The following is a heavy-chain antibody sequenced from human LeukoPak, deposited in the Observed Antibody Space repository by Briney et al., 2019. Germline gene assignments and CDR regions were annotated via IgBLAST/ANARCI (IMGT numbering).Heavy chain of an antibody. J-gene: IGHJ4*02. CDR3: ARRWSFDY. CDR2: ITSSSSYI. D-gene: IGHD6-13*01. CDR1: GFTFSTYN. V-gene: IGHV3-21*01. Sequence: GGSLRLSCAASGFTFSTYNMNWVRQAPGKGLEWVSSITSSSSYIYYADSVKGRFTISRDNAKNSLYLQMNSLRAEDTAVYYCARRWSFDYWGQGTLVTVSS.